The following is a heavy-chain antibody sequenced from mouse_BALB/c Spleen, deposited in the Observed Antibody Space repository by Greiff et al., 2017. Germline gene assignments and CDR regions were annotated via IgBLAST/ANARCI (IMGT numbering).Heavy chain of an antibody. CDR3: ARMRDWYFDV. V-gene: IGHV2-2*02. J-gene: IGHJ1*01. CDR1: GFSLTSYG. CDR2: IWSGGST. Sequence: VQLQQSGPGLVQPSQSLSITCTVSGFSLTSYGVHWVRQSPGKGLEWLGVIWSGGSTDYNAAFISRLSISKDNSKSQVFFKMNSLQANDTAIYYCARMRDWYFDVWGAGTTVTVSS.